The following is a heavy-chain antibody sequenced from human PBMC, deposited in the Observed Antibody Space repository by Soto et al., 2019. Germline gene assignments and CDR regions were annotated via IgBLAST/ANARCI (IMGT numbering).Heavy chain of an antibody. Sequence: QVQLQQWGAGLLKPSETLSLTCAVYGGSFSGYYWSWIRQPPGKGLEWIGEINHSGSTNYNPSLKSRVTISVDTSKNQFSLKLSSVTAADTAVYYCARGSNVLWFGDWGQGTLVTVSS. CDR2: INHSGST. J-gene: IGHJ4*02. CDR3: ARGSNVLWFGD. V-gene: IGHV4-34*01. D-gene: IGHD3-10*01. CDR1: GGSFSGYY.